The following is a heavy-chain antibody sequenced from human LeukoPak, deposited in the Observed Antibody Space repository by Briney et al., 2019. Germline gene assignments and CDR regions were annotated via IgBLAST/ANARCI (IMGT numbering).Heavy chain of an antibody. CDR1: GGPISSYY. J-gene: IGHJ4*02. CDR2: MYYSGTS. Sequence: SETLSLTCTVSGGPISSYYWSWIRQPPGKGLEWIGYMYYSGTSDYNPSLKSRVTISVDTSKNQFSLRLSSVTAADTAVYYCARGDFYFDYWGQGTLVTVSS. CDR3: ARGDFYFDY. V-gene: IGHV4-59*01. D-gene: IGHD2-21*02.